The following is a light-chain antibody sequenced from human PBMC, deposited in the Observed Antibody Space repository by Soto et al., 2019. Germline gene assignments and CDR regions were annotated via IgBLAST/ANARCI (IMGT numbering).Light chain of an antibody. J-gene: IGKJ1*01. Sequence: DIPMTQSPSSLSASVGDRVTITCRASQSISSYLNWYQQKPGKAPNLLIYVASNLQDGVPPRFSGSGSGTEFTLTISSLQPKDLATYYCQQSYITPQTFGQGTKVEIK. CDR3: QQSYITPQT. CDR1: QSISSY. CDR2: VAS. V-gene: IGKV1-39*01.